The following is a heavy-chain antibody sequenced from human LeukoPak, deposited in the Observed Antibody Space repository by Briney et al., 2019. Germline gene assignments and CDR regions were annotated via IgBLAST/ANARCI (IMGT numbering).Heavy chain of an antibody. CDR3: ARSAGPNGELLDY. CDR2: IYHCGST. J-gene: IGHJ4*02. V-gene: IGHV4-30-2*01. CDR1: GGSISSGGYS. D-gene: IGHD3-10*01. Sequence: SETLSLTCAVSGGSISSGGYSWSWIRQPPGKGLEWIGYIYHCGSTYYNPSLKSRVTISVDRSKNQFSLKLRSVTAADTAVYYCARSAGPNGELLDYWGQGTLVTVSS.